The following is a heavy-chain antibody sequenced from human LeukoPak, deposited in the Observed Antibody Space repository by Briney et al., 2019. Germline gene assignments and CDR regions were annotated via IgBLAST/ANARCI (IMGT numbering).Heavy chain of an antibody. CDR1: GFTFSSYG. CDR3: ARGYSGSYYARAWGWLHEENFDY. Sequence: GGSLRLSCAASGFTFSSYGMHWVRQAPGKGLEWVAAIWYDGSNKYYADSVKGRFTISRDNSKNTLYLQMNSLRAEDTAVYYCARGYSGSYYARAWGWLHEENFDYWGQGTLVTVSS. CDR2: IWYDGSNK. V-gene: IGHV3-33*01. D-gene: IGHD1-26*01. J-gene: IGHJ4*02.